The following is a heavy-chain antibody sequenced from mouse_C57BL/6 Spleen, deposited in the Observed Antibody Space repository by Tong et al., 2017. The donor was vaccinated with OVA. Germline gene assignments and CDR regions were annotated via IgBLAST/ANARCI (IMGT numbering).Heavy chain of an antibody. J-gene: IGHJ2*01. CDR1: GYSFTGYY. V-gene: IGHV1-26*01. Sequence: EVQLQQSGPELVKPGASVKISCKASGYSFTGYYMHWVKQSHVKSLEWIGRINPYNGATSYNQNFKDKASLTVDKSSSPAYMELHSLRSEDSAVYYCARGDSDDYWGHGTTLTVSS. CDR2: INPYNGAT. CDR3: ARGDSDDY.